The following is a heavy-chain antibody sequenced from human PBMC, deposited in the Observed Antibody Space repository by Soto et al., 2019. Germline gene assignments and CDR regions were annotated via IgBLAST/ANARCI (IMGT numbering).Heavy chain of an antibody. V-gene: IGHV3-11*06. CDR1: GFTFSDYY. CDR3: ARSGDNYNVLDY. CDR2: SSNSGTFT. D-gene: IGHD3-10*02. Sequence: PGGSLRLSCEGSGFTFSDYYMSWIRQAPGRGLEWISYSSNSGTFTRYSDSVKGRFSISRDNTKNFLYLQMNSLRADDTAVYYCARSGDNYNVLDYWGQGTPVTVSS. J-gene: IGHJ4*02.